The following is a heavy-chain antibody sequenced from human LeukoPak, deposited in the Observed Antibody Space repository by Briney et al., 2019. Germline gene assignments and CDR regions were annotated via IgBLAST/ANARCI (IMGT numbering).Heavy chain of an antibody. J-gene: IGHJ6*02. CDR1: GFTFSSYA. Sequence: GGSLRLSCAASGFTFSSYAMHWVRQAPGKGLEWVAVISYDGSNKYYADSMKGRFTISRDNSKNTLYLQMNSLRAEDTAVYYCARGPSIDILTGYPDYYYYGMDVWGQGTTVTVSS. CDR2: ISYDGSNK. D-gene: IGHD3-9*01. CDR3: ARGPSIDILTGYPDYYYYGMDV. V-gene: IGHV3-30*04.